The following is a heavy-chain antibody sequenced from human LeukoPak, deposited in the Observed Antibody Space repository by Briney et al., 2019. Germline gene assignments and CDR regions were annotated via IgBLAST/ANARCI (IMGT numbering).Heavy chain of an antibody. V-gene: IGHV1-2*02. Sequence: ASVKVSCKASGYTFTGYYMHWVRQAPGQGLEWMGWINPTSGGTYFAQKFQGRVTMTRDTSISTVYMELSRLRSDDTAVYYCARVIYYASSGYYSFDYWGQGTLVTVSS. CDR2: INPTSGGT. CDR3: ARVIYYASSGYYSFDY. CDR1: GYTFTGYY. D-gene: IGHD3-22*01. J-gene: IGHJ4*02.